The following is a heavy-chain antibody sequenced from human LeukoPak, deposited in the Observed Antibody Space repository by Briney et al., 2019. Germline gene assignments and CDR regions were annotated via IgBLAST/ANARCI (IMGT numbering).Heavy chain of an antibody. Sequence: GGSLRLSCVGSAFTFSSFAMSWVRQAPGKGLEWVSSISDTGVHTYYADSVKGRFTISRDNSRNTLYLQMNILRAEDTAIYFCATSPPRVSYFDSWGQGTLVTVSS. CDR3: ATSPPRVSYFDS. V-gene: IGHV3-23*01. CDR1: AFTFSSFA. D-gene: IGHD5/OR15-5a*01. J-gene: IGHJ4*02. CDR2: ISDTGVHT.